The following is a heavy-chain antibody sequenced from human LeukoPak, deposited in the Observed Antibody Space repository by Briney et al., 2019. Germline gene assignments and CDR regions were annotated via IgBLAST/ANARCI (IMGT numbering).Heavy chain of an antibody. CDR3: AKDSEGFDP. CDR1: GFPFSSHG. CDR2: ISPGGGPT. Sequence: GGSLRLSCAGSGFPFSSHGMNWVRQAPGKGLEWVSGISPGGGPTYYADSVKGRFTISRDNSKNTLYLQMNSLRAEDTAVYYCAKDSEGFDPWGQGTLVTVSS. V-gene: IGHV3-23*01. D-gene: IGHD1-14*01. J-gene: IGHJ5*02.